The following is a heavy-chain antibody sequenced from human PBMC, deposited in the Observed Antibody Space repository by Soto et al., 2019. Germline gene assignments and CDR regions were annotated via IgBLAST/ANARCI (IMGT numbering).Heavy chain of an antibody. CDR2: INGGNGDT. D-gene: IGHD2-2*01. Sequence: ASVKVSCKASGYTFTCYAIHWVRQAPGQRLEWMGWINGGNGDTKYSQNFQGRVTITRETSASTAYMELTSLVSEGTAVYHCARGYCSSTSCQYYFDYWGQGTPVTVSS. CDR3: ARGYCSSTSCQYYFDY. J-gene: IGHJ4*02. CDR1: GYTFTCYA. V-gene: IGHV1-3*01.